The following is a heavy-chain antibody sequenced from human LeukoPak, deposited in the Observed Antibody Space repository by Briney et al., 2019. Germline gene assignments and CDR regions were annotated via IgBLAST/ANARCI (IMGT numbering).Heavy chain of an antibody. CDR2: FGLYGGTT. D-gene: IGHD2-2*01. Sequence: GGSLRLSCAASGFIFSSYAMTWVRQAPGKGLEWVSSFGLYGGTTHYADSVKGRFTISRDNSKNTLYLQMTSLRADDTAVYYCVKDSSTTSWYFAFDVWGQGTMVAVSS. J-gene: IGHJ3*01. V-gene: IGHV3-23*01. CDR1: GFIFSSYA. CDR3: VKDSSTTSWYFAFDV.